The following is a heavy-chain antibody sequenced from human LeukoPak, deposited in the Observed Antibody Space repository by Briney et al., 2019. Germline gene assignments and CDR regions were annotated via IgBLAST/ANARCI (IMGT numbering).Heavy chain of an antibody. D-gene: IGHD6-13*01. CDR3: ARDGAGYSTSFDP. CDR1: GFTFSSYS. CDR2: ISSSSSYI. V-gene: IGHV3-21*01. Sequence: KPGGSLRLSCAASGFTFSSYSMNWVRQAPGKGREWVSSISSSSSYIYYAYSVKGRFTISRDNAKSSLYLQMNSLRAEDTAVYYCARDGAGYSTSFDPWGQGTLVTVSS. J-gene: IGHJ5*02.